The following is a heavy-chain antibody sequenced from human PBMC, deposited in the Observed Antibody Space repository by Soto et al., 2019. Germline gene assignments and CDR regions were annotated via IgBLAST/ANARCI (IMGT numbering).Heavy chain of an antibody. CDR3: ARLKSGSYYLY. Sequence: EVQLVESGGGLVQPGGSLRLSCAASGFTFSSYWMSWVRQAPGKGLEWVANIKQDGSEKYYVDSVKGRFTISRDNAKNSLYLKMNSLRAEDTAVYYCARLKSGSYYLYWGQGTLVTVSS. CDR1: GFTFSSYW. D-gene: IGHD1-26*01. CDR2: IKQDGSEK. V-gene: IGHV3-7*05. J-gene: IGHJ4*02.